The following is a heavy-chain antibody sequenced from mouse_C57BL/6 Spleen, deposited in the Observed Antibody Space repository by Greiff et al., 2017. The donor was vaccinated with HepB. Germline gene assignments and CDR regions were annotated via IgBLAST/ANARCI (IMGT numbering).Heavy chain of an antibody. Sequence: QVQLQQPGAELVKPGASVKMSCKASGYTFTSYWINWVKQRPGQGLEWIGDSYPGSGSTNYNEKFKSKATLTVDTSSSPAYMQRSSLTSEASAVYYCARDAYYYYDRHYFDYWGQGTTLTVSS. CDR1: GYTFTSYW. D-gene: IGHD2-4*01. V-gene: IGHV1-55*01. CDR3: ARDAYYYYDRHYFDY. CDR2: SYPGSGST. J-gene: IGHJ2*01.